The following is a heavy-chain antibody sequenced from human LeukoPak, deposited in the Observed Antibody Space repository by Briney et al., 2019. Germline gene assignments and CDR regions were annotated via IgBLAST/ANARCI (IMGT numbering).Heavy chain of an antibody. CDR1: GFTFSDYY. V-gene: IGHV3-11*04. Sequence: PGGSLRLSCATSGFTFSDYYMSWIREAPGRGLEWVSYISSSGSPIYYADSVKGRFTISRDNAKNSLFLQMNSLRAEDTAVYYCARDSRQQLFDYWGQGTLVTVSS. CDR2: ISSSGSPI. J-gene: IGHJ4*02. CDR3: ARDSRQQLFDY. D-gene: IGHD4-11*01.